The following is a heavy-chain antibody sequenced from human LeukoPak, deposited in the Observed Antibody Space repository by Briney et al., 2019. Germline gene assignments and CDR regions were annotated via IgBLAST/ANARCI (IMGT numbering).Heavy chain of an antibody. CDR1: GGSFSGYY. CDR3: ARRRGGSIMITFGGVIANWFDP. Sequence: PSETLSLTCAVYGGSFSGYYWSWIRQPPGKGLEWIGEINHSGSTNYNPSLKSRVTISVDTSKNQFSLKLSSVTAADTAVYYCARRRGGSIMITFGGVIANWFDPWGQGTLVTVSS. D-gene: IGHD3-16*02. V-gene: IGHV4-34*01. CDR2: INHSGST. J-gene: IGHJ5*02.